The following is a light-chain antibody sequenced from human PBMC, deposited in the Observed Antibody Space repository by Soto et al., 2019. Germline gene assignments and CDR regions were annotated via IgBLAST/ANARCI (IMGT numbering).Light chain of an antibody. CDR1: SSNIGNNY. Sequence: QSALTQPPSVSAAPGQKVTISCSGSSSNIGNNYVSWYQHLPGTAPKLLIHENNKRPSGIPDRFSGSKSGTSATLGITGLQTGDEADYYCGTWDSSLSARVFGGGTKVTVL. J-gene: IGLJ3*02. CDR3: GTWDSSLSARV. CDR2: ENN. V-gene: IGLV1-51*01.